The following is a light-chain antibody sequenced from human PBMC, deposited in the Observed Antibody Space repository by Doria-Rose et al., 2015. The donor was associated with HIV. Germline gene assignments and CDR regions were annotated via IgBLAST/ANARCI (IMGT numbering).Light chain of an antibody. CDR3: CSYAGSTTWV. CDR2: EVN. Sequence: SITISCTGISSDVGTYNLVSWYQQHPGKAPKLMIPEVNKRPSGVSNRFSGSKSDNTASLTISGLQAEGEADYYRCSYAGSTTWVFGGGTELTVL. CDR1: SSDVGTYNL. J-gene: IGLJ3*02. V-gene: IGLV2-23*02.